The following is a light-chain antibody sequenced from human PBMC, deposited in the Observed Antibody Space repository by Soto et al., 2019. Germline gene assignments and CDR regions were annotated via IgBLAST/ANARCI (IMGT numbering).Light chain of an antibody. V-gene: IGLV2-14*01. CDR1: SRDIVCYNY. J-gene: IGLJ1*01. CDR2: EVA. Sequence: QSALTQPASVSGSPGQSITISCTGTSRDIVCYNYVSWYQQHPGKAPKLIIYEVAKRPSGVSSRFSGSKSGNTASLTISGLQAEDEADYHCSSYTSTGTLYVFGTGTKLTVL. CDR3: SSYTSTGTLYV.